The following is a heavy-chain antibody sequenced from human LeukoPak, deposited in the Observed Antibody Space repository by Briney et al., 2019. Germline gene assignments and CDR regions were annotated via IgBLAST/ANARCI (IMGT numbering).Heavy chain of an antibody. CDR3: AREGRLRRGDYYYYYGMDV. CDR1: GFTFSSYA. V-gene: IGHV3-7*01. J-gene: IGHJ6*02. Sequence: GGSLRLSCAASGFTFSSYAMSWVRQAPGKGLEWVANIKQDGSEKYYVDSVRGRFTISRDNAKNSLYLQMNSLRAEDTAVYYCAREGRLRRGDYYYYYGMDVWGQGTTVTVSS. CDR2: IKQDGSEK. D-gene: IGHD4-17*01.